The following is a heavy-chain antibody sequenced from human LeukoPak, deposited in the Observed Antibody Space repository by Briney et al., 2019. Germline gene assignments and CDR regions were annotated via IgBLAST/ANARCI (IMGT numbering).Heavy chain of an antibody. CDR2: INWNGGST. CDR3: ARRLWFGELFDY. D-gene: IGHD3-10*01. CDR1: GFTFDDYG. V-gene: IGHV3-20*01. J-gene: IGHJ4*02. Sequence: GGSLRLSCAASGFTFDDYGMSWVRQAPGKGLEWVSGINWNGGSTGYADSVKGRFTISRDNAKNSLYLQMNSLRAEDTALYHCARRLWFGELFDYWGQGTLVTVSS.